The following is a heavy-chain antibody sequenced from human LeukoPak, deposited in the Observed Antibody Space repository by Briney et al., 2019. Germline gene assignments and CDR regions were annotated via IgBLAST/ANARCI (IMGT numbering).Heavy chain of an antibody. D-gene: IGHD3-22*01. CDR2: VFHSGST. V-gene: IGHV4-59*08. J-gene: IGHJ4*02. CDR1: GGSISSYY. Sequence: PSETLSLTCTVSGGSISSYYWSWIRQPPGKGLEWIGYVFHSGSTNYNPSLKSRVTISVDTSKNQFSLKLTSVTAADTAVYYCARDSSGYYRIDYWGQGALVTVSS. CDR3: ARDSSGYYRIDY.